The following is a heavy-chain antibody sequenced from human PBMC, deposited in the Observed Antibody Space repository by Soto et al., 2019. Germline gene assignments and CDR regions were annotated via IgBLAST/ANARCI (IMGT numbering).Heavy chain of an antibody. J-gene: IGHJ6*02. CDR3: ARPKTYYYDSSGRPAYYYYGMDV. CDR2: INAGNGNT. CDR1: GYTFTSYA. Sequence: ASVKVSCKASGYTFTSYAMHWVRQAPGQRLEWMGRINAGNGNTKYSQKFQGRVTITRDTSASTAYMELSSLRSEDTAVHYCARPKTYYYDSSGRPAYYYYGMDVWGQGTTVTVSS. D-gene: IGHD3-22*01. V-gene: IGHV1-3*01.